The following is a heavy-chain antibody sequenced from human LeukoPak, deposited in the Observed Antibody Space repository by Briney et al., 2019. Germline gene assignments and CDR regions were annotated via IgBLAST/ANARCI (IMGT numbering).Heavy chain of an antibody. V-gene: IGHV1-69*04. CDR3: TREGVYSPDGSGYHRDAFDI. CDR2: IIPILNVA. D-gene: IGHD3-22*01. CDR1: GGSLNSYV. Sequence: ASVKVSCKASGGSLNSYVITWVRQAPGQGLEWMGRIIPILNVANFAQKFQGRVTITADKSTNTAHMELSSLRSEDTAVYYCTREGVYSPDGSGYHRDAFDIWGQGTVVTVSS. J-gene: IGHJ3*02.